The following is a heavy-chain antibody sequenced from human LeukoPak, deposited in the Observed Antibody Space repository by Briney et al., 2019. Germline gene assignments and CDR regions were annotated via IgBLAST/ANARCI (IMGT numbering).Heavy chain of an antibody. Sequence: ASVKVCCKASGYTFTSYYMHWVRQAPGQGLEWMGVFNLSGGSTSYAQKFQGRVTMTRDTSTSTVYMELSSLRSEDTAVYYCARAIGDCSSTSCPFDYWGQGTLVTVSS. J-gene: IGHJ4*02. CDR2: FNLSGGST. CDR3: ARAIGDCSSTSCPFDY. CDR1: GYTFTSYY. D-gene: IGHD2-2*01. V-gene: IGHV1-46*01.